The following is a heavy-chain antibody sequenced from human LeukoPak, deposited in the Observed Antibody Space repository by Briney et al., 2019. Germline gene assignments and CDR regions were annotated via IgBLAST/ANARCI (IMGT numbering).Heavy chain of an antibody. D-gene: IGHD3-16*01. J-gene: IGHJ6*02. CDR1: GDSVRTSNSY. CDR3: ARVFTGMDV. V-gene: IGHV4-61*01. Sequence: TASETLSLTCTVSGDSVRTSNSYWGWIRQPPGKGLEWIGYIYYSGSTNYNPSLKSRVTISVDTSKNQFSLKLSSVTAADTAVYYCARVFTGMDVWGQGTTVTVSS. CDR2: IYYSGST.